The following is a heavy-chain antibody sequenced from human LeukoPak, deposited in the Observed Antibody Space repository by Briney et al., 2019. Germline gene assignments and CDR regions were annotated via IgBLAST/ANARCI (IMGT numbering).Heavy chain of an antibody. D-gene: IGHD2-2*01. CDR3: ARKGVRCTSTSCQMTYYYYYGMDV. V-gene: IGHV1-18*01. CDR2: ISTYNGDT. CDR1: GYTFTTYG. Sequence: ASVKVSCKASGYTFTTYGISWVRQAPGQGLEWMGWISTYNGDTNYAQKLQGRVTMTTDTSTSTVSMELRSLRSDDTAVYYCARKGVRCTSTSCQMTYYYYYGMDVWGQGTTVTVSS. J-gene: IGHJ6*02.